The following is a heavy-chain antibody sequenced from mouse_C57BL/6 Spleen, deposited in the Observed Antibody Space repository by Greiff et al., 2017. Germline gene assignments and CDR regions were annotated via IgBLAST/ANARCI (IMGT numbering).Heavy chain of an antibody. CDR1: GFTFSSYA. Sequence: VMLVESGGGLVKPGGSLKLSCAASGFTFSSYAMSWVRQTPEKRLEWVATISDGGSYTYYPDNVKGRFTISRDNAKNNLYLQMSHLKSEDTAMYYCARVGGNYGRYFDYWGQGTTLTVSS. V-gene: IGHV5-4*03. CDR2: ISDGGSYT. D-gene: IGHD2-1*01. CDR3: ARVGGNYGRYFDY. J-gene: IGHJ2*01.